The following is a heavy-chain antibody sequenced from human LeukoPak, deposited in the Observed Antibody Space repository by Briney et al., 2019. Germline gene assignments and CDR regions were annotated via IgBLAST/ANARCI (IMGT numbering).Heavy chain of an antibody. Sequence: GGSLRLSCAASGFTFSDYYMSWIRQAPGKGLDWVSYISSSGSTIYYADSVKGRFTISRDNAKNSLYLQMNSLRAEDTAVYYCAREATYYYGSGSFCWGQGTLVTVSS. CDR1: GFTFSDYY. V-gene: IGHV3-11*01. D-gene: IGHD3-10*01. CDR3: AREATYYYGSGSFC. CDR2: ISSSGSTI. J-gene: IGHJ4*02.